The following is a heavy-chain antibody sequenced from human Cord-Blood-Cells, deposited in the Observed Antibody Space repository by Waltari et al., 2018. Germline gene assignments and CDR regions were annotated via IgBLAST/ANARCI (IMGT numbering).Heavy chain of an antibody. D-gene: IGHD6-13*01. Sequence: QVQLQESGPGLVKPSETLSLTCTVSGGSISSYYRSWIRQPPGKGLEWIGYIYYSGSTNYNPSLKSRVTISVDTSKNQFSLKLSSVTAADTAVYYCARGHSSSWYGSWYFDLWGRGTLVTVSS. V-gene: IGHV4-59*01. J-gene: IGHJ2*01. CDR1: GGSISSYY. CDR3: ARGHSSSWYGSWYFDL. CDR2: IYYSGST.